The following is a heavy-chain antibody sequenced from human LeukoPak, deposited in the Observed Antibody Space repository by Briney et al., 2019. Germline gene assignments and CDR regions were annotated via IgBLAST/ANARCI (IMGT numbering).Heavy chain of an antibody. Sequence: SETLSLTCAVSGGSISSGGYSWSWIRQPPGKGLEWIGYIYHSGSTYYNPSLKSRVTISVDRSKNQFSLKLSSVTAADTAVYYCARGPYMCCGMDVWGQGTTVTVSS. D-gene: IGHD4-11*01. J-gene: IGHJ6*02. CDR3: ARGPYMCCGMDV. V-gene: IGHV4-30-2*01. CDR1: GGSISSGGYS. CDR2: IYHSGST.